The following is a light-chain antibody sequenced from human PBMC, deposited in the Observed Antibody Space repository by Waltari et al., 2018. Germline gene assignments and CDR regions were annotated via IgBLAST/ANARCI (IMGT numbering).Light chain of an antibody. CDR1: SNDVGAYNY. CDR3: SSYTTGNTYL. CDR2: DVT. V-gene: IGLV2-14*03. Sequence: QSALTQPASVSGSPGQSITVSCTGTSNDVGAYNYVSWYQQHPGKVPKLMIYDVTNQPSGISYRFSGSKSGNTASLTISGLQAEDEANYYCSSYTTGNTYLFGTGTKVTVL. J-gene: IGLJ1*01.